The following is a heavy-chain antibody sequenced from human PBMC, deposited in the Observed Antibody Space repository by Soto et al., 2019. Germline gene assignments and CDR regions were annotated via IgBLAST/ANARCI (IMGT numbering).Heavy chain of an antibody. CDR1: GYTLTGLS. CDR2: FDPEDGET. V-gene: IGHV1-24*01. D-gene: IGHD4-17*01. Sequence: ASVKVSCKVSGYTLTGLSMHWVRQAPGKGLEWMGGFDPEDGETIYAQKFQGRVTMTEDTSTDTAYMELSSLRSEDTAVYYCATGGETTVTTPYXWGQGTLVTVSS. J-gene: IGHJ4*02. CDR3: ATGGETTVTTPYX.